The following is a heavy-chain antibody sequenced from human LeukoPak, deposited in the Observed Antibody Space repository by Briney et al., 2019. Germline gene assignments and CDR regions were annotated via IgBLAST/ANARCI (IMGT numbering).Heavy chain of an antibody. V-gene: IGHV3-74*01. J-gene: IGHJ6*02. CDR3: ARVVVTAIPYGMDV. CDR2: INTDGSSP. D-gene: IGHD2-21*02. CDR1: GFTFSAYW. Sequence: GGSLRLSCAASGFTFSAYWMHWVRQAPGKGLVWVSRINTDGSSPTYAASVKGRFTISRDNSKNTLYLQMNSLRAEDTAVYYCARVVVTAIPYGMDVWGQGTTVTVSS.